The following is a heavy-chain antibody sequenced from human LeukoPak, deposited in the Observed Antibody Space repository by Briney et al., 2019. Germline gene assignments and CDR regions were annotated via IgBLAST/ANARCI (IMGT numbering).Heavy chain of an antibody. D-gene: IGHD2-15*01. V-gene: IGHV1-69*05. J-gene: IGHJ5*02. CDR2: IIPIFGTA. Sequence: ASVKVSCKASGGTFSSYAISWVRQAPGQGLEWMGRIIPIFGTANYARKFQGRVTITTDESTSTAYMELSSLRSEDTAVYYCAREVGGNWFDPWGQGTLVTVSS. CDR1: GGTFSSYA. CDR3: AREVGGNWFDP.